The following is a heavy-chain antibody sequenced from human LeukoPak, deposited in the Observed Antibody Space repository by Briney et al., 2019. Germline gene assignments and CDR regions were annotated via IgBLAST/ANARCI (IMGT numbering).Heavy chain of an antibody. CDR3: ARVGLYGDWIDY. D-gene: IGHD4-17*01. CDR1: GGSISSYY. V-gene: IGHV4-59*01. J-gene: IGHJ4*02. Sequence: SETLSLTCTVSGGSISSYYWSWIRQPPGKGLEWIGYIYYSGSTNYNPSLESRVTISVDTSKNQFSLKLSSVTAADTAVYYCARVGLYGDWIDYWGQGTLVTVSS. CDR2: IYYSGST.